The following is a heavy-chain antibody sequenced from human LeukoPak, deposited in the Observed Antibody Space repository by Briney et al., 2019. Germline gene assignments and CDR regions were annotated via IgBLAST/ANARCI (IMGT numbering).Heavy chain of an antibody. CDR3: TRCSGGSCNEDY. J-gene: IGHJ4*02. CDR1: GFTFSGSA. V-gene: IGHV3-73*01. CDR2: IRSKANSYAT. Sequence: PGGSLRLSCAASGFTFSGSAMHWVRQASGQGLEWFGRIRSKANSYATAYAASVKGRFTISRDDSKNTAYLQMNSLKTEDTAVYYCTRCSGGSCNEDYWGQGTLVIVSS. D-gene: IGHD2-15*01.